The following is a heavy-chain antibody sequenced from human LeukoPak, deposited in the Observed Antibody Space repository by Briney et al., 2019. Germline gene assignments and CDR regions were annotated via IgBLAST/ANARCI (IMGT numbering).Heavy chain of an antibody. CDR3: ASNYYYDSSGYSAY. Sequence: TSETLSLTCAVYGGSFSGYYWSWIRQPPGKGLEWIGEINHSGSTKYNPSLKSRVTISVDTSKNQFSLKLSSVTAADTAVYYCASNYYYDSSGYSAYWGQGTLVTVSS. D-gene: IGHD3-22*01. J-gene: IGHJ4*02. CDR1: GGSFSGYY. CDR2: INHSGST. V-gene: IGHV4-34*01.